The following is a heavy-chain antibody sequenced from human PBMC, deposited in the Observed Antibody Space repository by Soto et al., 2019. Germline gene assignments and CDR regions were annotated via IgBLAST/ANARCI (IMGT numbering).Heavy chain of an antibody. CDR3: ARENFWSGYRYYYYYYGMDV. Sequence: GGSLRLSCAASGFTFSSYAMSWVRQAPGKGLEWVSSISSSSSYIYYADSVKGRFTISRDNAKNSLYPQMNSLRAEDTAVYYCARENFWSGYRYYYYYYGMDVWGQGTTVTVSS. D-gene: IGHD3-3*01. J-gene: IGHJ6*02. CDR1: GFTFSSYA. V-gene: IGHV3-21*01. CDR2: ISSSSSYI.